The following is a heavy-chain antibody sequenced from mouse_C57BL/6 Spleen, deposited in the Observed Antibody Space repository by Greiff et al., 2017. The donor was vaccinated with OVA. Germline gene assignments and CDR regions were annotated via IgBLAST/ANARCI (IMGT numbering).Heavy chain of an antibody. Sequence: EVKLVESGGGLVKPGGSLKLSCAASGFTFSDYGMHWVRQTPEKGLEWVAYISSGSSTIYYADTVKGRFTISRDNAKNTLFLQMTRLRSEDTAMYDCAKWSYDYDPGRFAYWGQGTLVTVSA. J-gene: IGHJ3*01. V-gene: IGHV5-17*01. CDR2: ISSGSSTI. CDR3: AKWSYDYDPGRFAY. CDR1: GFTFSDYG. D-gene: IGHD2-4*01.